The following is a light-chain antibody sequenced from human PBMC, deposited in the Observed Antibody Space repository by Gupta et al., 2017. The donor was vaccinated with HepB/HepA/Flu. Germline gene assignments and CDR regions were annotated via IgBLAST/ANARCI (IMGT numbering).Light chain of an antibody. CDR2: DNS. Sequence: QSVLTQPPSASQAPGQSVTISCTGSSSNIGAGYDVHWYQQLPGTAPKLLIYDNSNRPSGGPDRFSGSKSGTSASLAITGLQAEDEADYYCQSYDSSLSGSVVFGGGTKLTVL. CDR3: QSYDSSLSGSVV. CDR1: SSNIGAGYD. J-gene: IGLJ2*01. V-gene: IGLV1-40*01.